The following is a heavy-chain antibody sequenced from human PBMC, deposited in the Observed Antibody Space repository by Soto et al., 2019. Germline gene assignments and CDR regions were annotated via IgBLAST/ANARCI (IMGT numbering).Heavy chain of an antibody. D-gene: IGHD4-17*01. V-gene: IGHV3-53*01. CDR3: ARDQVTTNYYYGMDV. J-gene: IGHJ6*02. Sequence: TVGSLRLSCAASGFTVSSNYMSWVRQAPGKGLEWVSVIYSGGSTYYADSVKGRFTISRDNSKNTLYLQMNSLRAEDTAVYYCARDQVTTNYYYGMDVWGQGTTVTVSS. CDR1: GFTVSSNY. CDR2: IYSGGST.